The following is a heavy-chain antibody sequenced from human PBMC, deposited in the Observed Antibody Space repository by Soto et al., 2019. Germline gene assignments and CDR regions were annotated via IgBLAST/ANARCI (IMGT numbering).Heavy chain of an antibody. CDR3: AKDPLRYCSSTSCPMGYYYYGMDV. Sequence: GGSLRLSCAASGFTFDDYAMHWVRQAPGKGLEWVSGISWNSGSIGYADSVKGRFTISRDNAKNSLYLQVNSLRAEDTALYYCAKDPLRYCSSTSCPMGYYYYGMDVWGQGTTVTVSS. CDR2: ISWNSGSI. V-gene: IGHV3-9*01. D-gene: IGHD2-2*01. J-gene: IGHJ6*02. CDR1: GFTFDDYA.